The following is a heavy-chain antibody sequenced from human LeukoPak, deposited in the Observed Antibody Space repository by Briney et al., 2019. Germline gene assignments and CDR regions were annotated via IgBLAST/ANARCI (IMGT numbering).Heavy chain of an antibody. CDR3: ARDLRPWEDLRAFDI. Sequence: GASVKVPCKASGYTFTSYAMHWVRQAPGQRLEWMGWINAGNGNTKYSQKFQGRVTITRDTSASTAYMELSSLRSEDTAVYYCARDLRPWEDLRAFDIWGQGTMVTVSS. J-gene: IGHJ3*02. CDR1: GYTFTSYA. V-gene: IGHV1-3*01. CDR2: INAGNGNT. D-gene: IGHD1-26*01.